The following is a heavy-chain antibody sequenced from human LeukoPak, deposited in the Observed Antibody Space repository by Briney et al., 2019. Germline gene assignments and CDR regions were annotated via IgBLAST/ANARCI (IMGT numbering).Heavy chain of an antibody. CDR3: ARVSDTGYSSSWDHFDY. Sequence: GESLKISCKGSGYSFTSYWIGWVRQMPGKGLEWMGIIYPGDSDTRYSPSFQGQVAISADKSISTAYLQWSSLKASDTAMYYCARVSDTGYSSSWDHFDYWGQGTLVTVSS. D-gene: IGHD6-13*01. CDR2: IYPGDSDT. CDR1: GYSFTSYW. V-gene: IGHV5-51*01. J-gene: IGHJ4*02.